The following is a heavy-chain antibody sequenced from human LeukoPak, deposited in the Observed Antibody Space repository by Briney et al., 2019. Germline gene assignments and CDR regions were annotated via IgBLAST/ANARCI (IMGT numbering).Heavy chain of an antibody. J-gene: IGHJ4*02. CDR1: GYTFTSYG. CDR3: ARDGLILRFLEWLLPLDY. V-gene: IGHV1-18*01. D-gene: IGHD3-3*01. Sequence: GASVKVSCTASGYTFTSYGIGWVRQAPGQGLEWMGWISAYNGNTNYAQKLQGRVTMTTDTSTSTAYMELRSLRSDDTAVYYCARDGLILRFLEWLLPLDYWGQGTLVTVSS. CDR2: ISAYNGNT.